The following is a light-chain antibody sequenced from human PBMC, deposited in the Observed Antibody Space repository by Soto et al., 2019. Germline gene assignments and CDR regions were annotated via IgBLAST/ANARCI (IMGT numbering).Light chain of an antibody. V-gene: IGLV2-14*01. J-gene: IGLJ2*01. CDR1: SSDVGGYKY. CDR2: EVS. CDR3: ASYTSSSTSVI. Sequence: QSVLTQPASVSGSPGQSITISWTGTSSDVGGYKYVSWYQQHPDKAPKLIIFEVSNRPSGISSRFSGSKSGNTASLTISGLQAEDEADYYCASYTSSSTSVIFGRGTKLTVL.